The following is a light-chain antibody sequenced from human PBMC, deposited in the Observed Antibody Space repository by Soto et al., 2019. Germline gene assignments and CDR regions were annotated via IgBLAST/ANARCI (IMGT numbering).Light chain of an antibody. CDR2: DAS. CDR1: QSVSGY. J-gene: IGKJ1*01. Sequence: VMTQSPATLSLYPGEIATLSFRASQSVSGYLVWYQQKPGQAPRLLIYDASTRAAGIPARFIGSGSGTDFTLTISSLEPEDSAVYYCQQHLGRHTFGQGTKVDIK. CDR3: QQHLGRHT. V-gene: IGKV3-11*01.